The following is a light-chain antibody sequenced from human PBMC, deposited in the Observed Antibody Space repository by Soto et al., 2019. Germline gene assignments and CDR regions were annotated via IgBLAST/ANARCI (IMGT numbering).Light chain of an antibody. CDR3: QQYNKWPPRT. V-gene: IGKV3-15*01. CDR1: QSISTN. Sequence: EIVMTQSPATLSVSPGERATLSCRASQSISTNLAWYQQRPGQAPRLLIYGASSRATGIPARFSGSGSGTDFTLTISSLQSEDFAVYYCQQYNKWPPRTFGQGTK. CDR2: GAS. J-gene: IGKJ1*01.